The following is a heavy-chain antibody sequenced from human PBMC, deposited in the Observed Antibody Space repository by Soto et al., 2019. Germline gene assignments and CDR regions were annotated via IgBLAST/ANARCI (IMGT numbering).Heavy chain of an antibody. Sequence: GESLKISCKGSGYSFTSYWIGWVRQMPGKGLEWMGIIYPGDSDTRYSPSFQGQVTISADKSISTAYLQWSSLKASDTAMYYCARHFYDITTTYYYYGMDVWGQGTTVTVSS. CDR2: IYPGDSDT. J-gene: IGHJ6*02. V-gene: IGHV5-51*01. D-gene: IGHD3-9*01. CDR3: ARHFYDITTTYYYYGMDV. CDR1: GYSFTSYW.